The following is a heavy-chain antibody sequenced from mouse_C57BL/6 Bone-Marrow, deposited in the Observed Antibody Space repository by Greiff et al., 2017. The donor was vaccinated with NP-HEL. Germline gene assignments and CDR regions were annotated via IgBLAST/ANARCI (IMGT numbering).Heavy chain of an antibody. V-gene: IGHV2-3*01. CDR3: AKQNPGYDYDTFAY. CDR1: GFSLTSYG. CDR2: IWGDGST. Sequence: VKLKESGPGLVAPSQSLSITCTVSGFSLTSYGVSWVRQPPGKGLEWLGVIWGDGSTNYHSALISRLSISKDNSKSQVFLKLNSLQTDDTATYYCAKQNPGYDYDTFAYWGQGTLVTVSA. J-gene: IGHJ3*01. D-gene: IGHD2-4*01.